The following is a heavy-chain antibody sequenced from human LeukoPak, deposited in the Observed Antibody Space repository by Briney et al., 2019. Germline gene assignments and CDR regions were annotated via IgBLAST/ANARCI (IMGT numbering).Heavy chain of an antibody. CDR2: ISGVGDHS. J-gene: IGHJ6*04. D-gene: IGHD3-10*02. CDR1: GFTFNNYA. V-gene: IGHV3-23*01. CDR3: AELGITMIGGV. Sequence: GGSLRLSCTVSGFTFNNYAMAWVRQAPGKGLEWVALISGVGDHSFYAESMQGRFTISRDNAKNSLYLQMNSLRAEDTAVYYCAELGITMIGGVWGKGTTVTISS.